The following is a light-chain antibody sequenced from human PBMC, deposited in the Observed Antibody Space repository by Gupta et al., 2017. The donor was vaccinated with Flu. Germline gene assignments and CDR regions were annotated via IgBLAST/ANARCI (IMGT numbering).Light chain of an antibody. V-gene: IGLV1-44*01. CDR1: SSTIGSNT. Sequence: QSVLTQQPSASVPPGQRVTISCSGSSSTIGSNTVNWYQQLPGTAPKLLIYSNNLRHSGVPERFSGSKSGTSASLTISGLQAEDEADYYCAAGDDSRNGWVFGGGTKLTVL. CDR2: SNN. J-gene: IGLJ3*02. CDR3: AAGDDSRNGWV.